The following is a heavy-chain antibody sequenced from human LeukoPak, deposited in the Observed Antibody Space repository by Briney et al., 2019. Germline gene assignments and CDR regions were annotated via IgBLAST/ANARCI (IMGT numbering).Heavy chain of an antibody. V-gene: IGHV4-59*08. D-gene: IGHD3-22*01. Sequence: SETLSLTCTVSGGSMSSYYWSWTRQPPGKGLEWIGYIYYSGSTNYNPSLKSRVTISVDTSKNQFSLKLSSVTAADTAVYYCARSLHYYDSSVYCYEDAFDICCQGTMVTVSS. CDR1: GGSMSSYY. J-gene: IGHJ3*02. CDR3: ARSLHYYDSSVYCYEDAFDI. CDR2: IYYSGST.